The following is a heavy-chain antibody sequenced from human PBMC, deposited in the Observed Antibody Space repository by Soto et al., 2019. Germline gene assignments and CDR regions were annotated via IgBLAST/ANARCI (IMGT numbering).Heavy chain of an antibody. V-gene: IGHV4-39*07. CDR2: IYYSGST. CDR1: GGSISSSSYY. D-gene: IGHD2-2*01. J-gene: IGHJ6*02. Sequence: SETLSLTCTVSGGSISSSSYYWGWIRQPPGKGLEWIGSIYYSGSTNYNPSLKSRVTISVDTSKNQFSLKLSSVTAADTAVYYCASSPSGMGYYYYGMDVWGQGTTVTVSS. CDR3: ASSPSGMGYYYYGMDV.